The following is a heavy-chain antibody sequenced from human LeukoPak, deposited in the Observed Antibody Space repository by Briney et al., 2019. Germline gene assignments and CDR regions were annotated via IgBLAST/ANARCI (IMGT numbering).Heavy chain of an antibody. CDR2: ISGSGGST. D-gene: IGHD3-3*01. CDR1: GFTFRSDP. V-gene: IGHV3-23*01. Sequence: PGGSLRLSCAAPGFTFRSDPMSWVPRAPGKGLGWVSAISGSGGSTYYADSVKGRFTISRDNSKNTLYLQMNSLRAEDTAVYYCAKEWNSWSGYWGQGTLVTVSS. CDR3: AKEWNSWSGY. J-gene: IGHJ4*02.